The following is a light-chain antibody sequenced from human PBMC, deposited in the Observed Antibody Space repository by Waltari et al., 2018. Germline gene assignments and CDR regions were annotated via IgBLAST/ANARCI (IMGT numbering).Light chain of an antibody. CDR3: QQRSNWPELT. CDR2: DAS. Sequence: EIVLTQSPATLSLSPGERATLLCRASQSVGTSLAWYQQKPGQAPRLLIYDASNRATGIPARFSGVGSGTDFTVTISSLEPEDFAVYYCQQRSNWPELTFGGGTKVQIK. V-gene: IGKV3-11*01. J-gene: IGKJ4*01. CDR1: QSVGTS.